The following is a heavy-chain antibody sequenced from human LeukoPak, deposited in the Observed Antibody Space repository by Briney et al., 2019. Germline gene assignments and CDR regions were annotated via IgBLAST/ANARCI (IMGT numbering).Heavy chain of an antibody. CDR2: INHSGST. D-gene: IGHD4-17*01. CDR3: ARLLYGDYATLRYYYYMDV. Sequence: SETLSLTCAVYGGSFSGYYWSWIRQPPGKGLEWIGEINHSGSTNYNPSLKSRVTISIDTSKNQFSLKLSSATAADTAVYYCARLLYGDYATLRYYYYMDVWGKGTTVTISS. J-gene: IGHJ6*03. CDR1: GGSFSGYY. V-gene: IGHV4-34*01.